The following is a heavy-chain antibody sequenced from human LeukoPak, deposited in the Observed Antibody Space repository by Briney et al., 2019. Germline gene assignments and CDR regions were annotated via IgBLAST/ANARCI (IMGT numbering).Heavy chain of an antibody. CDR1: GGSISSYY. D-gene: IGHD6-13*01. Sequence: SETLSLTCTVSGGSISSYYWSWIRQPPGKGLEWIGYIYYSGSTNYNPSLKSRVTISVDTSKNQFSLKLSSVTAADTAVYYCARYVAAESYYFDYWGQGTLVTASS. J-gene: IGHJ4*02. CDR3: ARYVAAESYYFDY. CDR2: IYYSGST. V-gene: IGHV4-59*01.